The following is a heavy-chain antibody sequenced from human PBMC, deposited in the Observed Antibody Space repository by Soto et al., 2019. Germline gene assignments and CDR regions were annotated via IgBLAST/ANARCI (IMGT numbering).Heavy chain of an antibody. D-gene: IGHD3-22*01. CDR1: GASLSRGGFY. CDR2: VYYDGRT. CDR3: TRGNPIFDSSGLDFDF. V-gene: IGHV4-31*01. J-gene: IGHJ4*02. Sequence: QVQLQESGPGLAKPSQTLSLTCNVSGASLSRGGFYWSWIRQHPEKGLEWIGYVYYDGRTYYNPSLKSLVTTSIATSETQFSLRVNSLTAADTALYFCTRGNPIFDSSGLDFDFWGQGILVTVSS.